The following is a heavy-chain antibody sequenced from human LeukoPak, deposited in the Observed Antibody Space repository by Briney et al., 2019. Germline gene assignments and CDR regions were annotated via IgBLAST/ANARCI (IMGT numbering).Heavy chain of an antibody. CDR3: ARSPPNYDSSGYYDHFDY. Sequence: SETLSLTCAVYGGYFSGYYWSWIRQPPGKGLEWIGEINHSGSPNYNPSLMSRVTISVDTSKNQFSLKLSSVTAADTAVYYCARSPPNYDSSGYYDHFDYWGQGTLVTVSS. V-gene: IGHV4-34*01. CDR2: INHSGSP. J-gene: IGHJ4*02. CDR1: GGYFSGYY. D-gene: IGHD3-22*01.